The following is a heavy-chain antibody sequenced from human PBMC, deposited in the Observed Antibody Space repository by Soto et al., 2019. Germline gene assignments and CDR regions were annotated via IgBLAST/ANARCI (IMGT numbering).Heavy chain of an antibody. CDR2: IFSNDHK. V-gene: IGHV2-26*01. CDR1: GLALTDARMG. J-gene: IGHJ6*02. Sequence: HAETITLNCTLSGLALTDARMGVSWIRQPPRKGLDWLAHIFSNDHKSYRTSLKSRLTISKDTSKIQAVLTMSNMDPVDTATYYCARIQRSSSFNLVSTTYYYYYGVDVWGQGTTVTVSS. D-gene: IGHD2-15*01. CDR3: ARIQRSSSFNLVSTTYYYYYGVDV.